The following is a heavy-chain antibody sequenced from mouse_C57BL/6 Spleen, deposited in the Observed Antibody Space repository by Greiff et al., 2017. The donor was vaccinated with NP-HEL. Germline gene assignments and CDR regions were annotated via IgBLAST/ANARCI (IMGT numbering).Heavy chain of an antibody. CDR3: ARHPGIYYYNQYYLDY. V-gene: IGHV5-6*01. CDR2: ISSGGSYT. J-gene: IGHJ2*01. CDR1: GFTFSSYG. Sequence: EVKLVESGGDLVKPGGSLKLSCAASGFTFSSYGMSWVRQTPDKRLEWVATISSGGSYTYYPDSVKGRFTISRDNAKNTLYLQMSSLKSEDTAMYYCARHPGIYYYNQYYLDYWGQGTTLTGSS. D-gene: IGHD2-1*01.